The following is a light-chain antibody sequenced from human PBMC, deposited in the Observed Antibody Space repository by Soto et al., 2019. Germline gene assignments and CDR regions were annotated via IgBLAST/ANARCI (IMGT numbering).Light chain of an antibody. CDR1: XSDVGGYNY. CDR2: DVS. V-gene: IGLV2-14*01. J-gene: IGLJ2*01. Sequence: QSALTQPASVSGSPGXXITISCTXXXSDVGGYNYVSWYQQHPGKAPKLMIYDVSNRPSGVSNRFSGSKSANTASLTISGLQAEDEADYYCSSYTGSSTYVVFGGGTKLTVL. CDR3: SSYTGSSTYVV.